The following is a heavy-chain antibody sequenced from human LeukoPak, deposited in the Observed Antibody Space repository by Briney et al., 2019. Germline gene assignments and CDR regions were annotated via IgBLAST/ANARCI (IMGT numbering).Heavy chain of an antibody. CDR1: GYTFTDSG. CDR3: ARDLNYCATTTCSPGGY. J-gene: IGHJ4*02. CDR2: IRGYNGNT. Sequence: GASVKVSCKASGYTFTDSGISWVRQAPGEGLEWMGWIRGYNGNTNYAQKFQGRVTMTTDTSTSTAYMEVRSLKSDDTAMYYCARDLNYCATTTCSPGGYWGQGTLVIVSS. D-gene: IGHD2-2*01. V-gene: IGHV1-18*01.